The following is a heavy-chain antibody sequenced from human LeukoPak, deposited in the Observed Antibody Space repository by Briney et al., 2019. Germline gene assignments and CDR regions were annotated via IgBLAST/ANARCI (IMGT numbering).Heavy chain of an antibody. Sequence: GGSLSLSGAASGFTFSSYSMNWVRQAQGKGLEWVSSISSSSSYIYYADSVKGRFTISRDNAKNSLYLQMNSLRAEDTAVYYCARESTYYYDSSGLPSDYWGQGTLVTVSS. J-gene: IGHJ4*02. V-gene: IGHV3-21*01. CDR3: ARESTYYYDSSGLPSDY. CDR1: GFTFSSYS. D-gene: IGHD3-22*01. CDR2: ISSSSSYI.